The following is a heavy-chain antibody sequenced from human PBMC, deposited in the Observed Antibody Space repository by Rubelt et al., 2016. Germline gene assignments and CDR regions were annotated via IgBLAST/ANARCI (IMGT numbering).Heavy chain of an antibody. D-gene: IGHD6-6*01. CDR2: IKQDGTEK. CDR1: GFSFSSSW. Sequence: GGSLRLSCAASGFSFSSSWMTWVRQAPGKGLEWVANIKQDGTEKYYVDSVKGRFTISRDNAKNSLFLQMNSLRVEDTAVYYCARDRVAVRGCFDSWGQGTLVTVSS. V-gene: IGHV3-7*01. J-gene: IGHJ5*01. CDR3: ARDRVAVRGCFDS.